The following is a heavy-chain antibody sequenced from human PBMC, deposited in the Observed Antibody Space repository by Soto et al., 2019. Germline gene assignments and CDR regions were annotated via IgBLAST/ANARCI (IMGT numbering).Heavy chain of an antibody. CDR1: GASMSSGVYS. D-gene: IGHD3-10*01. CDR2: MYDTGST. J-gene: IGHJ5*02. V-gene: IGHV4-30-2*01. Sequence: QLQLQESDSGLVKPSQTLSLTCTVSGASMSSGVYSWSWIRQPPGKGLEWIGYMYDTGSTYYNPSLKPRVTISVDMSKNHFSLNLASVTAADTAVYYCARDRGSGSYYPTWGQGILVTVSS. CDR3: ARDRGSGSYYPT.